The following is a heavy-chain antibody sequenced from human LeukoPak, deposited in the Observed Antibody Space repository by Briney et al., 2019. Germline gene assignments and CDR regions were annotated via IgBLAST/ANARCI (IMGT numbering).Heavy chain of an antibody. J-gene: IGHJ4*02. Sequence: GSLRLSCAASAFPFSTYVMSWVRQVPGGGLEWISSISGDGARTYYTNSVKGRLTISRDNPKNTLFLQVNSLRVEDTAVYYCAKGGLTTPLHYWGQGTLVTVSS. CDR3: AKGGLTTPLHY. V-gene: IGHV3-23*01. D-gene: IGHD1-14*01. CDR2: ISGDGART. CDR1: AFPFSTYV.